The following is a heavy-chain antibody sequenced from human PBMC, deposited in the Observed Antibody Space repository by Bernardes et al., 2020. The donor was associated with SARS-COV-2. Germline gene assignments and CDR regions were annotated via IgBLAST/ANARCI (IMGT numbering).Heavy chain of an antibody. CDR1: GFSFSGHW. D-gene: IGHD6-13*01. CDR2: IKEDGGTE. V-gene: IGHV3-7*03. Sequence: GGSLRLSCAASGFSFSGHWMRWVRQAPGKGLEWVANIKEDGGTEFYVDSVKGRFTISRDSPKNSLYLLMNSLRAEDTAVYYCVGSVKAAGTLDYLGQGTLVTVSS. J-gene: IGHJ4*02. CDR3: VGSVKAAGTLDY.